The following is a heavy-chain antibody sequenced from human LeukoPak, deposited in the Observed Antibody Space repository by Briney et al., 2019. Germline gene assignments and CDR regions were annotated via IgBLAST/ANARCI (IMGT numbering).Heavy chain of an antibody. V-gene: IGHV3-66*02. D-gene: IGHD3-16*01. CDR3: ARVLGEAYLKKYYYYYMDV. Sequence: GGSLRLSCAASGFSFSAHWMHWVRQAPGKGLEWVSVIYSGGSTYYADSVKGRFTISRDNSKNTLYLQMNSLRAEDTAVYYCARVLGEAYLKKYYYYYMDVWGKGTTVTVSS. CDR1: GFSFSAHW. J-gene: IGHJ6*03. CDR2: IYSGGST.